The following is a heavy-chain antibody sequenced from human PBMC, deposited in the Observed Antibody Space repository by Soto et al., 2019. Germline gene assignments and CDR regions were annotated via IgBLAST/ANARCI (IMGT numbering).Heavy chain of an antibody. D-gene: IGHD1-1*01. V-gene: IGHV1-69*01. CDR1: GGTFSSYA. J-gene: IGHJ2*01. Sequence: QVQLVQSGAEVKKPGSSVKVSCKASGGTFSSYAISWVRQAPGQGLEWMGGIIPIFGTANYAQKFQGRVTIPADESTGTAYMELSSLGSEDTAVYYCAGYRRLQAHALYWYFDLWGRGTLVTVSS. CDR2: IIPIFGTA. CDR3: AGYRRLQAHALYWYFDL.